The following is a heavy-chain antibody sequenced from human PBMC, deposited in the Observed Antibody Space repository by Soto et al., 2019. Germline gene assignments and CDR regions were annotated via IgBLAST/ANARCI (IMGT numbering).Heavy chain of an antibody. Sequence: ASVKVSCKASGYTFTGYYMHWVRQAPGQGLEWMGWINLNSGGTNYAQKFQGWVTMTRDTSISTAYKELSRLRSDDTAVYYCTRDSGIAAAGTFDYWGQGTLVTVSS. V-gene: IGHV1-2*04. J-gene: IGHJ4*02. CDR2: INLNSGGT. CDR1: GYTFTGYY. D-gene: IGHD6-13*01. CDR3: TRDSGIAAAGTFDY.